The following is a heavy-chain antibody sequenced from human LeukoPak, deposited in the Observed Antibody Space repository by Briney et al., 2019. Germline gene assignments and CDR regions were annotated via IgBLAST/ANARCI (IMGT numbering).Heavy chain of an antibody. D-gene: IGHD2-21*01. CDR3: ARWHSHGRYFDY. CDR2: TSDSGGHT. V-gene: IGHV4-59*01. CDR1: GGSISDYY. J-gene: IGHJ4*02. Sequence: SETLSLTCTVSGGSISDYYWNWIRQPPGQGLEWIGYTSDSGGHTDYKPSLKSRVAISVDTSKNQFSLKLTFATAADTAVYYCARWHSHGRYFDYWGQGALVTVSS.